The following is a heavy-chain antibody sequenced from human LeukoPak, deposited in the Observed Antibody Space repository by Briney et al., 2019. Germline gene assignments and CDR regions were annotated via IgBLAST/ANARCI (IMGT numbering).Heavy chain of an antibody. V-gene: IGHV3-7*05. CDR1: GFTVSSNY. Sequence: GGSLRLSCAASGFTVSSNYMNWVRQAPGRGLEWVANIRQDGSEKYYVDSVKGRFTISRDNAKNSLYLQMNSLRAEDTAVYYCARDYVWGSDRYTDYWGQGTLVTVSS. J-gene: IGHJ4*02. CDR3: ARDYVWGSDRYTDY. D-gene: IGHD3-16*02. CDR2: IRQDGSEK.